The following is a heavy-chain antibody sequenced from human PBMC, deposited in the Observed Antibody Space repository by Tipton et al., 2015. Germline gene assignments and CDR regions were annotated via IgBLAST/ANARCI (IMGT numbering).Heavy chain of an antibody. CDR1: GGSFYTYY. D-gene: IGHD2-15*01. J-gene: IGHJ4*02. V-gene: IGHV4-34*01. Sequence: TLSLTCSLSGGSFYTYYGTWIRQPPGQGLEWIGEIYHSGTTNYNPSLRGRFTISLRTSKNQLSLKVDSVTAADTAVYYCAREVRYCAGGSCYSLDHWGQGALVTVSS. CDR3: AREVRYCAGGSCYSLDH. CDR2: IYHSGTT.